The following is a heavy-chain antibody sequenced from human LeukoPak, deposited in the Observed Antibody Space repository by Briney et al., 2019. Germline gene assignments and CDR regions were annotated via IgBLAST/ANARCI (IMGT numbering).Heavy chain of an antibody. CDR1: GFTFSSYS. V-gene: IGHV3-21*01. Sequence: PGGSLRLSCAASGFTFSSYSMNWVRQAPAQGLEWVSSISSSSSYIYYADSVKGRFTISRDNAKNSLYLQMNSLRAEDTAVYYCASLRIQPSDYWGQGTLVTVSS. J-gene: IGHJ4*02. CDR2: ISSSSSYI. CDR3: ASLRIQPSDY. D-gene: IGHD5-18*01.